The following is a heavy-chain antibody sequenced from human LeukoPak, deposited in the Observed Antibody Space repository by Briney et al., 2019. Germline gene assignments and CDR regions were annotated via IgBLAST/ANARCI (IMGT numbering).Heavy chain of an antibody. CDR3: ASSSWYGKFDY. J-gene: IGHJ4*02. CDR1: GFTFSNYG. CDR2: ISYDESDK. Sequence: GGSLRLSCAASGFTFSNYGMHWVRQAPGKGLEWVAVISYDESDKYYADSVKGRFTISRDNSKNTLYLQMNSLRPEDTAVYYCASSSWYGKFDYWGQGTLVTVSS. D-gene: IGHD6-13*01. V-gene: IGHV3-30*03.